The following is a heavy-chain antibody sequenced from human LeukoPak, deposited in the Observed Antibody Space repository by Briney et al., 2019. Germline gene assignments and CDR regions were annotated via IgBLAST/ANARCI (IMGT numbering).Heavy chain of an antibody. Sequence: SETLSLTCTVSGGSIRSSSYYRGWIRQPPGKGLEWIGSVHYSGSTYDNPSLKSRVTISVDTSKNQFSLKLISVTAADTAVYYCARRSTVAGRGRFDPWGQGTLVTVSS. D-gene: IGHD6-19*01. J-gene: IGHJ5*02. CDR3: ARRSTVAGRGRFDP. CDR2: VHYSGST. CDR1: GGSIRSSSYY. V-gene: IGHV4-39*01.